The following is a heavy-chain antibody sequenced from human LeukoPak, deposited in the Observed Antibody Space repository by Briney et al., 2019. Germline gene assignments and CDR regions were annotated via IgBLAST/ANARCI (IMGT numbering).Heavy chain of an antibody. CDR3: ARHRDSGYDYYYYYMDV. J-gene: IGHJ6*03. V-gene: IGHV4-38-2*01. CDR1: GYSISSGYY. D-gene: IGHD5-12*01. CDR2: IYHSGST. Sequence: SETLSLTCAVSGYSISSGYYWGWIRQPPGKGLEWIGSIYHSGSTYYNPSLKGRVTISVDTSKNQFSLKLSSVTAADTAVYYCARHRDSGYDYYYYYMDVWGKGTTVTVSS.